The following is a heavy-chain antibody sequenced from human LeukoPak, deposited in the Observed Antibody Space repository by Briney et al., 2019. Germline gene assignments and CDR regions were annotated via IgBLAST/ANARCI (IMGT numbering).Heavy chain of an antibody. CDR2: IGSSSDYI. CDR1: GFTFIIYN. CDR3: ARDPWGSSSF. D-gene: IGHD6-6*01. Sequence: PGGSPRPSCAAPGFTFIIYNMEWVRQAPGGGRGWVSSIGSSSDYIHYADSLKGRFTISRDNAKNPLYLQMNSLRAEDTAVYYCARDPWGSSSFWGQGALVTVSS. V-gene: IGHV3-21*06. J-gene: IGHJ4*02.